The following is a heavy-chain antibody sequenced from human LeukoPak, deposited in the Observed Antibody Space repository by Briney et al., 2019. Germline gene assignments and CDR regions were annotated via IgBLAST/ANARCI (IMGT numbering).Heavy chain of an antibody. D-gene: IGHD3-16*01. V-gene: IGHV3-30*03. Sequence: GRSLRLSCAASGFTFSRYGMHWVRQAPGKGLEWVAVISYDGSNKYYADSVEGRFTISRDNSKNTLYLQMNSLRAEDTAVYYCASLMIGVDSTFDYWGQGTLVTVSS. CDR3: ASLMIGVDSTFDY. J-gene: IGHJ4*02. CDR2: ISYDGSNK. CDR1: GFTFSRYG.